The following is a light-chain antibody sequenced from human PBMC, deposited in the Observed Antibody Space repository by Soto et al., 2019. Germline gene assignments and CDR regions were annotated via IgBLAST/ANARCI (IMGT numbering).Light chain of an antibody. V-gene: IGLV2-14*01. Sequence: QSVLTQPASVSGSPGQSITISCSGTSSDVGAYNFVSWYQQHPDKAPKLMISEVSNRPSGVSDRFSGSKSGNTASLTISGLQAEDEADYYCASLTTTTFVFGTGTKVTVL. CDR1: SSDVGAYNF. CDR3: ASLTTTTFV. J-gene: IGLJ1*01. CDR2: EVS.